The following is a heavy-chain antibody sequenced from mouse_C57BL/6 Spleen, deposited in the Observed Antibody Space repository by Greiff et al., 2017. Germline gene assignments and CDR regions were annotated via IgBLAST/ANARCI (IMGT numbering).Heavy chain of an antibody. CDR1: GYTFTSYW. D-gene: IGHD1-1*01. CDR3: LWTVVNWYFDV. CDR2: IHPNSGST. Sequence: QVQLQQSGAELVKPGASVKLSCKASGYTFTSYWMHWVKQRPGQGLEWIGMIHPNSGSTNYNEKFKSKATLTVDKSSSTAYMQLSSLTSEDSAVYYCLWTVVNWYFDVWGTGTTVTVSS. V-gene: IGHV1-64*01. J-gene: IGHJ1*03.